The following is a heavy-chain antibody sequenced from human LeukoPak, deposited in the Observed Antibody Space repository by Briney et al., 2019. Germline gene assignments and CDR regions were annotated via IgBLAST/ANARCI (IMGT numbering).Heavy chain of an antibody. J-gene: IGHJ4*02. V-gene: IGHV1-2*02. D-gene: IGHD3-16*02. CDR2: INPNSGGT. CDR3: VRDRSMITSGGLIVIKGRLGSLAY. Sequence: GASVKVSCKASGYTFTGYYMHWVRQAPGQGLEWMGWINPNSGGTNYAQKFQGGVTMTRDTSISTAYMYLSRLKSDDTAVYYCVRDRSMITSGGLIVIKGRLGSLAYWGQGTLVTVSS. CDR1: GYTFTGYY.